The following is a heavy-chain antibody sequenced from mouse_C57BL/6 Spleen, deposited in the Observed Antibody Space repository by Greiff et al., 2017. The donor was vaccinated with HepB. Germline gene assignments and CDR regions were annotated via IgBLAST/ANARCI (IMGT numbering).Heavy chain of an antibody. D-gene: IGHD1-1*01. CDR3: ARPNYYGSSSFAY. Sequence: EVQLQQSGPELVKPGASVKMSCKASGYTFTDYNMHWVKQSHGKSLEWIGYINPNNGGTSYNQKFKGKATLTVNKSSSTAYMELRSLTSEDSAVYYCARPNYYGSSSFAYWGQGTLVTVSA. CDR1: GYTFTDYN. V-gene: IGHV1-22*01. CDR2: INPNNGGT. J-gene: IGHJ3*01.